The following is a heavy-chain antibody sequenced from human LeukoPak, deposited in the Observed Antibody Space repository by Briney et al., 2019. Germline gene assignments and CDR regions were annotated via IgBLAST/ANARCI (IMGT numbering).Heavy chain of an antibody. Sequence: SETLSLTCTVSGGSISSSSYYWGWSRQPPGKGLEWIGSIYYSGSTYYNPSLKSRVTISVDTSKNQFSLKLSSVTAADTAVYYCARGRRYSSSWARYGTPFDYWGQGTLVTVSS. D-gene: IGHD6-13*01. J-gene: IGHJ4*02. V-gene: IGHV4-39*07. CDR2: IYYSGST. CDR3: ARGRRYSSSWARYGTPFDY. CDR1: GGSISSSSYY.